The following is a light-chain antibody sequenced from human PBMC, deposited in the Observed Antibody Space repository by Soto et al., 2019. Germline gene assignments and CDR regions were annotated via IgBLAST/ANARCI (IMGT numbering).Light chain of an antibody. CDR2: YDN. Sequence: QSVLTQPPSVSEASRQRVTISCSGSDSNIGSNAVNWYQHLPGKAPKLLIYYDNLLASGVSDRFSGSKSGTSASLAISGHQSEDEATYYCAAWDGSLNGVVFGGGTKLTVL. J-gene: IGLJ2*01. CDR1: DSNIGSNA. V-gene: IGLV1-36*01. CDR3: AAWDGSLNGVV.